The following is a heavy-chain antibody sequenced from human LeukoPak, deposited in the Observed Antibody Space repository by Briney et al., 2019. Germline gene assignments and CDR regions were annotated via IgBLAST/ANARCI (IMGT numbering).Heavy chain of an antibody. Sequence: AGGSLRLSCAASGFTFSSYGMHWVRQAPGKGLEWVAVISYDGSNKYYADSVKGRFTISRDNSKNTLYLQMNSLRAEDTAVYYCARPHYYDSLRYFDYWGQGTLVTVSS. V-gene: IGHV3-30*03. D-gene: IGHD3-10*01. J-gene: IGHJ4*02. CDR2: ISYDGSNK. CDR1: GFTFSSYG. CDR3: ARPHYYDSLRYFDY.